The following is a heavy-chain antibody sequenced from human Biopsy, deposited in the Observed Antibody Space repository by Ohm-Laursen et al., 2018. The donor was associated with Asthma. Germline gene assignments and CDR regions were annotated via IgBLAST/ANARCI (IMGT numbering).Heavy chain of an antibody. CDR1: GYTFNSAG. CDR2: ISVYNGDT. V-gene: IGHV1-18*01. Sequence: ASVKVSCKTSGYTFNSAGITWVRQAPGQGLEWMGWISVYNGDTKVAQKLQNRVTMITDTSTSTAYMELRSLRSDDTAVYFCARAVDYSHYYGIDVWGQGTTVTVS. CDR3: ARAVDYSHYYGIDV. J-gene: IGHJ6*02. D-gene: IGHD3-10*01.